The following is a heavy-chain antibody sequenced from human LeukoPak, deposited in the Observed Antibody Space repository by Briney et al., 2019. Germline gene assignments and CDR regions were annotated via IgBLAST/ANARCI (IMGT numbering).Heavy chain of an antibody. V-gene: IGHV1-18*01. CDR3: EGDSAYSSSWCDY. CDR1: GYSFTSYG. CDR2: ISAYNGNT. D-gene: IGHD6-13*01. Sequence: GASVKVSCKASGYSFTSYGISWMRQAPGQGLEWMGWISAYNGNTYYAQKLPVRVTMTTDTSTSTAYLDLKILRPDDTDVYYCEGDSAYSSSWCDYWGQGTLVTVSS. J-gene: IGHJ4*02.